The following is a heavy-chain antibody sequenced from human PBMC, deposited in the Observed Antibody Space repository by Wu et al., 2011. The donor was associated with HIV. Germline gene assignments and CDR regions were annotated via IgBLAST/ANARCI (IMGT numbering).Heavy chain of an antibody. CDR3: AKAGGHNLTDYYYYMDI. CDR2: IIPIFGTG. Sequence: QAQLLQSGAEVKKPGSSVKVPCKASGGTFSSYVISWVRQAPGQGLEWMGGIIPIFGTGKYAQKFRGRVTITTDESTRTVSMELSSLRSEDSAVYYCAKAGGHNLTDYYYYMDIWGKGTTVTVSS. D-gene: IGHD1-1*01. J-gene: IGHJ6*03. V-gene: IGHV1-69*05. CDR1: GGTFSSYV.